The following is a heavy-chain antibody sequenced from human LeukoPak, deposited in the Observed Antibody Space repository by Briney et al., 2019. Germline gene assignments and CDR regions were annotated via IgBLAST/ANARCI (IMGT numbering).Heavy chain of an antibody. V-gene: IGHV4-39*01. CDR2: VYYRGST. J-gene: IGHJ4*02. Sequence: SETLSLTCTVSGGSISSSSYHWGWIRQPPGKGLEWIGSVYYRGSTYNNPSLKSRVTISVDTSKKQFSLKMSSVTAADTAVYYCARLRVGATGYFDSWGQGTLVTVSS. CDR3: ARLRVGATGYFDS. CDR1: GGSISSSSYH. D-gene: IGHD1-26*01.